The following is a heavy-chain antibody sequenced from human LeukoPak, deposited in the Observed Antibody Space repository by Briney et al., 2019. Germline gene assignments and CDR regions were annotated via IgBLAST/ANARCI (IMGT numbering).Heavy chain of an antibody. J-gene: IGHJ4*02. CDR3: ARAEGYGGELDS. CDR1: GFTFSTYA. CDR2: IPYDGSNK. D-gene: IGHD4-23*01. Sequence: GRSLRLSCAASGFTFSTYAMHWVRQAPGKGLESVAVIPYDGSNKYYADSVKGRFTISRENSKNRLYLQMNSLRAEDTAVYYCARAEGYGGELDSWGQGTLVTVSS. V-gene: IGHV3-30*04.